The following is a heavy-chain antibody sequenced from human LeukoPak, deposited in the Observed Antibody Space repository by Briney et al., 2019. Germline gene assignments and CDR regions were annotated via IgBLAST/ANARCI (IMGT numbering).Heavy chain of an antibody. V-gene: IGHV5-51*01. CDR1: GYSFTNYW. CDR2: IYPGDSDT. D-gene: IGHD3-22*01. J-gene: IGHJ3*02. CDR3: ARPIVYDSSGYYPGAFDI. Sequence: GESLKISCKGSGYSFTNYWIGWVRQMPGKGLECVGIIYPGDSDTRYSPSFQGQVTISADKSISTAYLQWSSLEASDTAMYYCARPIVYDSSGYYPGAFDIWGQGTMVTVSS.